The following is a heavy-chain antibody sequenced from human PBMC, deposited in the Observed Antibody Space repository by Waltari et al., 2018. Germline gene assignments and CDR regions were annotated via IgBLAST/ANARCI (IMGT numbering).Heavy chain of an antibody. Sequence: EVQLVQSGAEVKKPGESLRISCTGSGYSFTSYWISWVRRMPGKGLKGMGRIDPSDSYTNYSPSFQGHVTISADKSISTAYLQWSSLKASDTAMYYCARLLPGSYCSGGSCYVAPFDPWGQGTLVTVSS. D-gene: IGHD2-15*01. CDR2: IDPSDSYT. CDR3: ARLLPGSYCSGGSCYVAPFDP. V-gene: IGHV5-10-1*03. CDR1: GYSFTSYW. J-gene: IGHJ5*02.